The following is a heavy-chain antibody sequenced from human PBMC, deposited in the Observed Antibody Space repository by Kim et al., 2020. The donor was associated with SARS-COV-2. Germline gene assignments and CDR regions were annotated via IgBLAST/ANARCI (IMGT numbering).Heavy chain of an antibody. CDR3: SRNSEQGGDYFDY. CDR1: GGSFSGYY. Sequence: SETLSLTCAVYGGSFSGYYWSWIRQPPGKGLEWIGEINHSGSTNYNPSLKSRVTISVDTSKNQFSLKLSSVTAADTAVYYCSRNSEQGGDYFDYWAREPWSPSPQ. J-gene: IGHJ4*02. D-gene: IGHD6-13*01. V-gene: IGHV4-34*01. CDR2: INHSGST.